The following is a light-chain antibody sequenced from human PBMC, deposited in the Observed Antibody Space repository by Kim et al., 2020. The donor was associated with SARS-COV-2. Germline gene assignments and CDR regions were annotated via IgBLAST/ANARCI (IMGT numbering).Light chain of an antibody. CDR1: QSVSSN. CDR3: QQHNNWPFT. CDR2: GAS. J-gene: IGKJ3*01. V-gene: IGKV3-15*01. Sequence: GAPGEGTTLSCRASQSVSSNLAWYQQKPGQAPRLLIYGASTRATGIPARFSGSGSGTEFTLTISSLQSEDFAVYYCQQHNNWPFTFGPGTKVDIK.